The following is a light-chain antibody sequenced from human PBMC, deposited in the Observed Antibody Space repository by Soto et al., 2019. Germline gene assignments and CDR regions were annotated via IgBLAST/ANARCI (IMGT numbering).Light chain of an antibody. CDR1: NSNIGSNT. V-gene: IGLV1-44*01. CDR3: AAWDASLNGPL. CDR2: SND. J-gene: IGLJ2*01. Sequence: QSVLTQPPSASGTPGQRVTISCSGSNSNIGSNTVNWYQQLPGTAPKLLIYSNDQRPSGVPDRFSGSKSGISASLAISGLQSEDEADYYCAAWDASLNGPLFGGGTKLTVL.